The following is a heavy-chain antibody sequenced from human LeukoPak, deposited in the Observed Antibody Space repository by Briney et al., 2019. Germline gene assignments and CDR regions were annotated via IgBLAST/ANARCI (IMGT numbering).Heavy chain of an antibody. CDR3: ARGSDGSSSEYYYYGMDV. V-gene: IGHV3-30-3*01. D-gene: IGHD6-6*01. Sequence: PGGSPRLSCAASGFTFSSYAMHWVRQAPGKGLEWVAVISYDGSNKYYADSVKGRFTISRDNSKNTLYLQMNSLRAEDTAVYYCARGSDGSSSEYYYYGMDVWGQGTTVTVSS. CDR2: ISYDGSNK. CDR1: GFTFSSYA. J-gene: IGHJ6*02.